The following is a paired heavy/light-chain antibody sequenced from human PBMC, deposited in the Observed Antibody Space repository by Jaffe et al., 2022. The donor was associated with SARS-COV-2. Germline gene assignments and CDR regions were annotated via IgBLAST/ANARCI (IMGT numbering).Light chain of an antibody. CDR1: QSLLHSNGYNY. J-gene: IGKJ2*01. CDR3: MQALQTPYT. Sequence: DIVMTQSPLSLPVTPGEPASISCRSSQSLLHSNGYNYLDWYLQKPGQSPQLLIYLGSNRASGVPDRFSGSGSGTDFTLKISRMEAEDVGVYYCMQALQTPYTFGQGTKLEIK. CDR2: LGS. V-gene: IGKV2-28*01.
Heavy chain of an antibody. D-gene: IGHD2-2*02. J-gene: IGHJ4*02. V-gene: IGHV4-39*01. Sequence: QLQLQESGPGLVKPSETLSLTCTVSGGSISSSSSYWGWIRQPPGKGLEWIGYIYYSGSAYYNPSLKSRVTMSVDTSKNQFSLRLSSVTAADTAVYYCARRIVVIPGAIYYFDYWGQGTLVTVSS. CDR2: IYYSGSA. CDR1: GGSISSSSSY. CDR3: ARRIVVIPGAIYYFDY.